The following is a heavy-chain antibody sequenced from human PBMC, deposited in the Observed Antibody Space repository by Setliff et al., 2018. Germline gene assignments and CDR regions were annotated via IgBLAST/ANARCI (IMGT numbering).Heavy chain of an antibody. J-gene: IGHJ6*03. Sequence: PPETLSLTCPVSGGSISSYYWSWIRQPPGKGLEWIGSIYASGSTNDNPSLKSRVTLSVDTSKNQFSLKVSSVTAADTAVYYCARAPPNRYSGSYEYFYMDVWGKGTTVTVSS. CDR1: GGSISSYY. V-gene: IGHV4-4*08. CDR3: ARAPPNRYSGSYEYFYMDV. D-gene: IGHD1-26*01. CDR2: IYASGST.